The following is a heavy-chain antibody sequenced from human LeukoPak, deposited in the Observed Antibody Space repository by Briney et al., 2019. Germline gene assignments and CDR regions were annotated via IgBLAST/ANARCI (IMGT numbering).Heavy chain of an antibody. V-gene: IGHV4-39*07. CDR1: GGSISSSSYY. D-gene: IGHD3-3*01. Sequence: SETLSLTCAVSGGSISSSSYYWGWIRQPPGKGLEWIGSIYYSGSTYYNPSLKSRATISVGTSKNQFSLKLSSVTAADTAVYYCARGDAIFGVVIRCSFDIWGQGTMVTVSS. CDR3: ARGDAIFGVVIRCSFDI. J-gene: IGHJ3*02. CDR2: IYYSGST.